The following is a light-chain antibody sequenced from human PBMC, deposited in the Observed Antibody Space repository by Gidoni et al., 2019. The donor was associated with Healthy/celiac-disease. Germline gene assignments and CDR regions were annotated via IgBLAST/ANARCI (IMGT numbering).Light chain of an antibody. CDR3: QQRSNWLFT. V-gene: IGKV3-11*01. CDR1: QSVSSY. CDR2: DAS. J-gene: IGKJ3*01. Sequence: EIVLTQSPATLSLSPGERATLSCRASQSVSSYLAWYQQKPGQAPRLRIYDASNRATGIPARFSGSGSGTDFTLTISSLEPEDFAVYYCQQRSNWLFTFGPGTKVEIK.